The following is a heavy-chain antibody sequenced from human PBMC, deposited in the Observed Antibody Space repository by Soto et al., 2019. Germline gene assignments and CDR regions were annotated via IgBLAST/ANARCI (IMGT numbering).Heavy chain of an antibody. CDR3: ARAPRRIIVGAPEHNWFDP. V-gene: IGHV4-39*01. CDR1: GVSIRSGTDY. D-gene: IGHD2-15*01. J-gene: IGHJ5*02. Sequence: ETLSLTCTVSGVSIRSGTDYWAWLRQPPGKGLEWIGSVYYTGTTYHNPSLKSRVTISVDTSKNQFSLRQSSVTAADTAVYYCARAPRRIIVGAPEHNWFDPWGQGTLVTVSS. CDR2: VYYTGTT.